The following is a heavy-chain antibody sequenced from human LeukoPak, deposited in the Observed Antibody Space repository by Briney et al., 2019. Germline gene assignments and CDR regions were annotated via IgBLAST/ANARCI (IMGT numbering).Heavy chain of an antibody. V-gene: IGHV3-21*01. J-gene: IGHJ3*02. CDR2: ISSSSSYI. CDR3: ARSGLDAFDI. D-gene: IGHD3/OR15-3a*01. Sequence: GGSLRLSCAASGFTFSSYSMNWVRPAPGKGLEWVSSISSSSSYIYYADSVKGRFTISRDNAKNSLYLQMNSLRAEDTAVYYCARSGLDAFDIWGQGTMVTVSS. CDR1: GFTFSSYS.